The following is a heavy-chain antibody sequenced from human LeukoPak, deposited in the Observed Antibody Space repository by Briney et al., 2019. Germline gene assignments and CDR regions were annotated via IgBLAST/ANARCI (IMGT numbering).Heavy chain of an antibody. V-gene: IGHV3-30*18. J-gene: IGHJ5*02. CDR3: AKDCRVVPAPWFDP. CDR2: ISYDGSNK. D-gene: IGHD2-2*01. Sequence: GGSLRLSCAASGFTFSSYGMHWVRQAPGKGLEWVAVISYDGSNKYYADSVKGRFTISRDNSKNTLYLQMNSLRAEDTAVYYCAKDCRVVPAPWFDPWGQGTLVTVSS. CDR1: GFTFSSYG.